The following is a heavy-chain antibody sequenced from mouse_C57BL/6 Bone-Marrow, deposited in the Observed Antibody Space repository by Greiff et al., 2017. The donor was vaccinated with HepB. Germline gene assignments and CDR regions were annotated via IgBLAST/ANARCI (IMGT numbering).Heavy chain of an antibody. CDR3: AREAGTYFDY. D-gene: IGHD4-1*01. V-gene: IGHV5-16*01. Sequence: DVQLVESEGGLVQPGSSMKLSCTASGFTFSDYYMAWVRQVPEKGLEWVANINYDGSSTYYLDSLKSRFIISRDNAKNILYLQMSSLKSEDTATYYCAREAGTYFDYWGQGTTLTVSS. J-gene: IGHJ2*01. CDR1: GFTFSDYY. CDR2: INYDGSST.